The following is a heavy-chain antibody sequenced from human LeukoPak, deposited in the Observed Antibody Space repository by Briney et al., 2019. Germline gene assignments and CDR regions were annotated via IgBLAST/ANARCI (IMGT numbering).Heavy chain of an antibody. J-gene: IGHJ4*02. CDR2: ISGSGGST. Sequence: GGSLRLSCAASGFTFSSYAMSWVRQAPGKGLEWVSVISGSGGSTYYADSVKGRFTISRDNSKNTLYLQMNSLRAEDTAIYYCVRGLNGNSDYWGQGTLVTVSS. CDR3: VRGLNGNSDY. V-gene: IGHV3-23*01. D-gene: IGHD2-8*01. CDR1: GFTFSSYA.